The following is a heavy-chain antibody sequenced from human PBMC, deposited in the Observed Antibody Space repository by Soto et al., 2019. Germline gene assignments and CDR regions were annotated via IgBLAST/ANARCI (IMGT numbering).Heavy chain of an antibody. J-gene: IGHJ3*02. V-gene: IGHV1-58*01. CDR3: AAQPPTNYYDSSGYWYAFDI. CDR1: GFTFTSSA. D-gene: IGHD3-22*01. Sequence: SVKVSCKASGFTFTSSAVQWVRQARGQRLEWIGWIVVGSGNTNYAQKFQERVTITRDMSTSTAYMELSSLRSEDTAVYYCAAQPPTNYYDSSGYWYAFDIWGQGTTVTVSS. CDR2: IVVGSGNT.